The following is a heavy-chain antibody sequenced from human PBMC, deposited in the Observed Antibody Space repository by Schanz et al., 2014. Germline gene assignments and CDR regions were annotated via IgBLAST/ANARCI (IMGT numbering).Heavy chain of an antibody. D-gene: IGHD2-15*01. CDR3: AKGMGYCSGGTCYGYYYYGLDV. J-gene: IGHJ6*02. CDR2: ISRSSSYI. CDR1: GFTFSSYS. Sequence: EVQLVESGGGLVKPGGSLRLSCAASGFTFSSYSMNWVRQAPGKGLEWVSSISRSSSYIYYADSVKGRFTISRDNAKNSLYLQMNSLRAEDTAVCYCAKGMGYCSGGTCYGYYYYGLDVWGQGTTVTVSS. V-gene: IGHV3-21*04.